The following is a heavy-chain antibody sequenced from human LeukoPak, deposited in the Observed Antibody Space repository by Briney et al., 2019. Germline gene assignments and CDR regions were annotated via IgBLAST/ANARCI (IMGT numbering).Heavy chain of an antibody. CDR1: GFTFSSYS. D-gene: IGHD2-2*01. J-gene: IGHJ4*02. CDR3: ASSVVQAAVLDY. CDR2: ISSSSSYI. V-gene: IGHV3-21*01. Sequence: GGSLRLSCAASGFTFSSYSMNWVRQAPGKGLEWVASISSSSSYIYYADSVKGRFTISRDNAKNSLYLQMNSLRAEDTAVYYCASSVVQAAVLDYWGQGTLVTVSS.